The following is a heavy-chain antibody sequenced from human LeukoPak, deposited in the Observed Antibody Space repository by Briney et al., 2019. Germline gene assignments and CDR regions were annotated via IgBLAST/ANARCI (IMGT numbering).Heavy chain of an antibody. CDR2: IDPNSGGT. J-gene: IGHJ5*02. D-gene: IGHD3-16*02. V-gene: IGHV1-2*02. Sequence: ASVKVSCQACGYSFTGYYMHWVRLAPGQGLEWMGWIDPNSGGTSYAQEFQGRVTMTRDTSISTAYAELSSLKSDETAVYYCARAGLIRTFYTWGQGTLVTVSS. CDR1: GYSFTGYY. CDR3: ARAGLIRTFYT.